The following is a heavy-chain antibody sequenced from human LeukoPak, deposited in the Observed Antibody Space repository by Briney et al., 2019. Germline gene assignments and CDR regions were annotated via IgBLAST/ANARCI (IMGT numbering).Heavy chain of an antibody. V-gene: IGHV3-23*01. Sequence: GGSLRLSCTASGFTFSSYTMTWVRQAPGKGLKWVSTITTGDGNTYYADSVKGRFTVSRDDSKNTLYLQMNSLRAEDTAVYYCARGPRGYSYDDYWGQGTLVTVSS. J-gene: IGHJ4*02. D-gene: IGHD5-18*01. CDR1: GFTFSSYT. CDR3: ARGPRGYSYDDY. CDR2: ITTGDGNT.